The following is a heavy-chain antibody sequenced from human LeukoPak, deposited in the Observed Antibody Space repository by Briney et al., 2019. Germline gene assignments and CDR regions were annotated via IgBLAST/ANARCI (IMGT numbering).Heavy chain of an antibody. V-gene: IGHV3-53*01. CDR3: ARDLGYFDSSGSHRRRNYFDY. D-gene: IGHD3-22*01. Sequence: GGSLRLSCAASGLTVSANYMTWVRQAPGKGLDWVSIIHSDGSTYYADSVKGRFTISRDNYKNTLYLQMNSLRGEDTAMYYCARDLGYFDSSGSHRRRNYFDYWGQGTLVTVSS. CDR2: IHSDGST. J-gene: IGHJ4*02. CDR1: GLTVSANY.